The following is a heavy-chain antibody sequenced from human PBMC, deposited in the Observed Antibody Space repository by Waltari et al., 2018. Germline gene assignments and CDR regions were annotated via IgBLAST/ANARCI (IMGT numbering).Heavy chain of an antibody. CDR3: ARHSPYDFWSGYHSGDYYDYDMDV. V-gene: IGHV5-51*01. CDR2: IYPGDSDT. J-gene: IGHJ6*03. Sequence: EVQLVQSGAEVKKPGESLKISCKGSGYSFTSYWIGWVRQMPGKGLEWMGIIYPGDSDTRYSPSFQGQVTISADKSSSTAYLQWSSLKASDTAMYYCARHSPYDFWSGYHSGDYYDYDMDVGGKGTTVTVSS. D-gene: IGHD3-3*01. CDR1: GYSFTSYW.